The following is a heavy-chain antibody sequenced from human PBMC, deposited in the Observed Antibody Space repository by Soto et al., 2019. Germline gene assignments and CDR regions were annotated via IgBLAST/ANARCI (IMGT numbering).Heavy chain of an antibody. V-gene: IGHV4-39*01. J-gene: IGHJ3*02. CDR1: GGSISSSSYY. CDR3: ARVERGTATPVVDAFDI. CDR2: IYYSGST. D-gene: IGHD2-21*02. Sequence: PSETLSLTCTVSGGSISSSSYYWGWIRQPPGKGLEWIGSIYYSGSTYYNPSLKSRVTISVDTSKNQFSLKLSSVTAADTALYYCARVERGTATPVVDAFDIWGPGTMVTVSS.